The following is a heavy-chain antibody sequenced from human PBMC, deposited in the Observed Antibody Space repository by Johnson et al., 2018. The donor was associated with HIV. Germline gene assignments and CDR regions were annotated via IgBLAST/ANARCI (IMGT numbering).Heavy chain of an antibody. V-gene: IGHV3-30*18. D-gene: IGHD3-3*01. J-gene: IGHJ3*01. CDR2: ISFDGTNK. CDR3: VKDKFMFLENPVDAFDV. CDR1: GFTFRNYG. Sequence: QMQLVESGGGLVQPGGSLRLSCAASGFTFRNYGMHWVRQAPGKGLEWVAVISFDGTNKYYAESVKGLSTISRDNSNNTLYLQMNSLRPEDTGVYYCVKDKFMFLENPVDAFDVWGQGTMVTFSS.